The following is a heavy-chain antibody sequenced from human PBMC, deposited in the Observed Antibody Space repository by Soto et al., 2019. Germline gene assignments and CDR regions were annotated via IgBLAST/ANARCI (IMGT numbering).Heavy chain of an antibody. J-gene: IGHJ6*03. CDR2: IYYSGST. V-gene: IGHV4-59*08. Sequence: SETLSLTCTVSGGSISSYYWSWIRQPPGKGLEWIVYIYYSGSTNYNPSLKSRVTISVDTSNDQFFLKLSSVTAADTAVYYCARHLERGFGESYYYYYYMDVWGKGTTVTVSS. D-gene: IGHD3-10*01. CDR1: GGSISSYY. CDR3: ARHLERGFGESYYYYYYMDV.